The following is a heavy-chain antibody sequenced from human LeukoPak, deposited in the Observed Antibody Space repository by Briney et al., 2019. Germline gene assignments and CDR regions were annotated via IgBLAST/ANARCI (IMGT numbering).Heavy chain of an antibody. CDR2: ISSSGSTI. CDR1: GFTFSDYY. J-gene: IGHJ4*02. V-gene: IGHV3-11*01. D-gene: IGHD1-1*01. CDR3: ARLGLAGTTRGYFDY. Sequence: PGGSLRLSCAASGFTFSDYYMSWIRQAPGKGLEWVSYISSSGSTIYYADSVKGRFTISRDNAKNPLYLQMNSLRAEDTAVYYCARLGLAGTTRGYFDYWGQGTLVTVSS.